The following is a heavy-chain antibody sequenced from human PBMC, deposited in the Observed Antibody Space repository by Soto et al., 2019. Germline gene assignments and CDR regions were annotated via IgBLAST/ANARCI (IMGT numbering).Heavy chain of an antibody. D-gene: IGHD6-19*01. CDR2: IYDSGTA. Sequence: QVQLQESGPGLVKPSETLSLTCTVSGGSISSYYWSWIRQPPGKGLEWIGHIYDSGTANYNPSLKSRGTISVATSKNQFSLNRSSVTAADTAMYYWYGSGGNWGQGTLVTVSS. V-gene: IGHV4-59*01. CDR3: YGSGGN. CDR1: GGSISSYY. J-gene: IGHJ4*02.